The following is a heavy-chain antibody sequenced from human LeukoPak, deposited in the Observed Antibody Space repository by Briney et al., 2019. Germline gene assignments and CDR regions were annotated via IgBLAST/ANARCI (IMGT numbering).Heavy chain of an antibody. D-gene: IGHD3-10*01. CDR1: GYSFTSYW. V-gene: IGHV5-51*01. Sequence: GESLKISCKGSGYSFTSYWIGWVRQMPGKGLEWMGIIYPGDSDTRYIPSFQGQVTISADKSISTAYLQWSSLKASDTAMYYCARHQHYYGSGSLDYYYGMDVWGKGTTVTVSS. J-gene: IGHJ6*04. CDR3: ARHQHYYGSGSLDYYYGMDV. CDR2: IYPGDSDT.